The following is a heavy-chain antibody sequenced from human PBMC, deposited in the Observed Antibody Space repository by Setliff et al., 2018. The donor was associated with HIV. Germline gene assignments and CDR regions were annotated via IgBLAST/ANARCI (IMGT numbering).Heavy chain of an antibody. J-gene: IGHJ3*02. Sequence: GGSLRLSCAASGFTFRNYKFNWVRQAPGRGLEWVSSISIGSGGAIDYADSVQGRFTISRDNSKNSLYLQMNSLRAEDTAVYYCARDIYDTSGYYYAFDIWGQGTMVTVSS. CDR3: ARDIYDTSGYYYAFDI. CDR2: ISIGSGGAI. V-gene: IGHV3-21*01. CDR1: GFTFRNYK. D-gene: IGHD3-22*01.